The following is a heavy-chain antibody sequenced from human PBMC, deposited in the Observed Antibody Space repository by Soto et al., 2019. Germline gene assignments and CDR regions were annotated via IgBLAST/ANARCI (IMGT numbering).Heavy chain of an antibody. J-gene: IGHJ4*01. V-gene: IGHV3-23*01. CDR1: GFNFSNFA. Sequence: PGGSLRLSCAASGFNFSNFAMSWVRQAPGKGLEWVSGISNSGGTTYYADSVKGRFTISRDNSKSTLHLHMSGLTTEDTAVYYCAKLTWIQLWSRNCVLDYWGHGTLVTVSS. CDR3: AKLTWIQLWSRNCVLDY. D-gene: IGHD5-18*01. CDR2: ISNSGGTT.